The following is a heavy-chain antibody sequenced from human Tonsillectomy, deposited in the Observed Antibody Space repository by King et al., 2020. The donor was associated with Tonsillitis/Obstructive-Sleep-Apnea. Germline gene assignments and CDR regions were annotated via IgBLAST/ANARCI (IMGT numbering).Heavy chain of an antibody. CDR2: ISSSSSYT. V-gene: IGHV3-11*05. CDR1: GFTFSDYY. Sequence: VQLAESGGGLVKPGGSLRLSCAASGFTFSDYYMSWIRQAPGKGLEWVSYISSSSSYTNYADSVKGRFTISRDNAKNSLYLQINSLRAEDTAVYYCARGYYYYYMDVWGKGTTVTVSS. J-gene: IGHJ6*03. CDR3: ARGYYYYYMDV.